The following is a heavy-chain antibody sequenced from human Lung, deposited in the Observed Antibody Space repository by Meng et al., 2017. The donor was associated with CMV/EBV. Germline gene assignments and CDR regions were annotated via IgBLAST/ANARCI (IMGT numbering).Heavy chain of an antibody. V-gene: IGHV4-4*02. CDR2: IYHSGST. J-gene: IGHJ4*02. D-gene: IGHD2-21*02. CDR3: ARIERRRILKYCGSDCSTTDY. Sequence: QVQLQESGPGLVKPSGTLSLTCAGSVGSISSSNLLIWVRQVPGKGLEWIGEIYHSGSTNYNPSLKSRVTISVDKFKNQFSLKLGSVTAADTAVYYCARIERRRILKYCGSDCSTTDYWGQGTLVTVSS. CDR1: VGSISSSNL.